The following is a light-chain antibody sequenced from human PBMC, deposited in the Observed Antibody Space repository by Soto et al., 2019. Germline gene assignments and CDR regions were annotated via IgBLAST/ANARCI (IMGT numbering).Light chain of an antibody. CDR1: QSVSSSY. CDR3: QQRSNWPRT. V-gene: IGKV3D-20*02. CDR2: GAS. Sequence: EIVLTQSPGTLPLSPGERATLSCRASQSVSSSYLAWYQQKPGQAPRLLIYGASSRATDTPDRISGSGSGTEFTLTISSLQSEDLAVYYCQQRSNWPRTFGQGTKVDIK. J-gene: IGKJ1*01.